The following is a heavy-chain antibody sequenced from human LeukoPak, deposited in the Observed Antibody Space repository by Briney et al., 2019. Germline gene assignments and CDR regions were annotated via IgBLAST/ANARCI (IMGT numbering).Heavy chain of an antibody. J-gene: IGHJ6*02. CDR1: GYTFTSYG. CDR3: ARERAAGRPYYGMDV. Sequence: ASVKVSCKASGYTFTSYGISWVRQAPGQGLEWMGWISAYNGNTNYAQKLQGRVTMTTDTSTSTAYVELRSLRSDDTAVYYCARERAAGRPYYGMDVWGQGTTVTVSS. D-gene: IGHD6-13*01. V-gene: IGHV1-18*01. CDR2: ISAYNGNT.